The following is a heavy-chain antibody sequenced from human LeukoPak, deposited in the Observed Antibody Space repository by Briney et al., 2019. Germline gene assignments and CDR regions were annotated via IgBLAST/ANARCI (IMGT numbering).Heavy chain of an antibody. Sequence: SETLSLTCAVSGGSISSGGYSWSWIRQPPGKGLEWIGYIYHSGSTYYNPSLKSRVTISVDTSKNQFSLKLSSVTAADTAVYYCAREGYSGSYYYIPRPNWFDPWGQGTLVTVSS. CDR1: GGSISSGGYS. CDR3: AREGYSGSYYYIPRPNWFDP. J-gene: IGHJ5*02. D-gene: IGHD1-26*01. CDR2: IYHSGST. V-gene: IGHV4-30-2*01.